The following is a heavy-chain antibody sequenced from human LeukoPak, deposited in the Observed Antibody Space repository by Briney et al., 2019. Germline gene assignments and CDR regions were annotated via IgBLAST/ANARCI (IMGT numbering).Heavy chain of an antibody. D-gene: IGHD6-13*01. CDR1: GYTLTELS. CDR2: FDPEDGET. J-gene: IGHJ6*02. CDR3: ATGIAAAGTPWGGYYYGIDV. V-gene: IGHV1-24*01. Sequence: ASVKVSCKVSGYTLTELSMHWVRQAPGKGLEWMGGFDPEDGETIYAQKFQGRVTMTEGTSTDTAYMELSSLRSEDTAVYYCATGIAAAGTPWGGYYYGIDVWGQGTTVTVSS.